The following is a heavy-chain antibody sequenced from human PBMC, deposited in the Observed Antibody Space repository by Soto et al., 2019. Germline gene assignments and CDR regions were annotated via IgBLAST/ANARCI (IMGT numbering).Heavy chain of an antibody. CDR1: GFTFGTYT. J-gene: IGHJ6*02. V-gene: IGHV3-21*01. D-gene: IGHD2-21*02. Sequence: GGSLRLSCAASGFTFGTYTMNWVRQAPGKGLEWVSSIGTSSSYIYYADSVRGRFTISRDNAKDSLYLQMSSLRAEDTAVYYCARVMCGDCSTYYYYSMDVWGQGTTVTVSS. CDR2: IGTSSSYI. CDR3: ARVMCGDCSTYYYYSMDV.